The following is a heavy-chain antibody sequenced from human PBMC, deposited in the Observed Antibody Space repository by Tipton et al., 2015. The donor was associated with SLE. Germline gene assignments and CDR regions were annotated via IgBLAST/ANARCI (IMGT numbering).Heavy chain of an antibody. D-gene: IGHD3-16*01. CDR1: SGSISSYY. CDR2: IYSRGGT. CDR3: ARGGGRLGN. J-gene: IGHJ4*02. V-gene: IGHV4-59*12. Sequence: TLSLTCSVSSGSISSYYWNWIRQSPGKGLEWIGFIYSRGGTYYNPSLKSRVTISVDTSKNQFSLKLSSVTAADTAVYYCARGGGRLGNWGQGALVTVSS.